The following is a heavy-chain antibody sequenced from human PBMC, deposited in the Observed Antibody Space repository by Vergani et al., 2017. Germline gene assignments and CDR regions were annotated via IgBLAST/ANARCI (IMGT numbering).Heavy chain of an antibody. CDR1: VFKFSDHY. CDR3: AKNPCISTTRHYYAMDV. V-gene: IGHV3-11*04. CDR2: ISPGASTV. Sequence: LEESGGGSVKPGGSLRLSCAASVFKFSDHYMSWIRQAPGKGLEWVSHISPGASTVSYTDSVTGRFTVSRDNDNNSLTLDMTTLRVEDTAVYYCAKNPCISTTRHYYAMDVWGQGTTVTVSS. J-gene: IGHJ6*02. D-gene: IGHD1-1*01.